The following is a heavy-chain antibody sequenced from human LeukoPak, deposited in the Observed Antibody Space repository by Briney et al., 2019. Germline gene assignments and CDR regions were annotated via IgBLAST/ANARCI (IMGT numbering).Heavy chain of an antibody. CDR3: ARERSGSGSYHSPFDY. J-gene: IGHJ4*02. Sequence: SETLSLTCNVSGGSISSSYWSWVRQSPGKGLEWIGYLLYGASTNYHPSLKSRVSISVDTTKNQFSLKLSSVTAADTAVYYCARERSGSGSYHSPFDYWGQGTLVTVSS. CDR1: GGSISSSY. D-gene: IGHD3-10*01. V-gene: IGHV4-59*12. CDR2: LLYGAST.